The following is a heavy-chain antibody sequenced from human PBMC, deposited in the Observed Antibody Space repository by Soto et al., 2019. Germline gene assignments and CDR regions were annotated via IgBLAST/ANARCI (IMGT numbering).Heavy chain of an antibody. Sequence: SETLSLTCTVSGGSVSSGSYYWSWIRQPPGKGLEWIGYISYSGSTNYNPSLKSRVTISVDTSKNQFSLKLSSVTAADTAVYYCARERSSGWEVFDYWGQGTLVTVSS. CDR3: ARERSSGWEVFDY. CDR1: GGSVSSGSYY. J-gene: IGHJ4*02. V-gene: IGHV4-61*01. CDR2: ISYSGST. D-gene: IGHD6-19*01.